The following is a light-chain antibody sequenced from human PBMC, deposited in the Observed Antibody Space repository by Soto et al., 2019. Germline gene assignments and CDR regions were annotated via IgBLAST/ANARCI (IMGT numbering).Light chain of an antibody. CDR3: CSYAGSYTFNV. V-gene: IGLV2-11*01. J-gene: IGLJ1*01. Sequence: QSVLTQPRSVSGSPGQSVTISCTGTSSDVGGYNYVSWYQQHPGKAPKLMIYDVSKRPSGVPDRFSGSKSGNTASLTISGLQAEDGADYYCCSYAGSYTFNVXGTGTKVTVL. CDR1: SSDVGGYNY. CDR2: DVS.